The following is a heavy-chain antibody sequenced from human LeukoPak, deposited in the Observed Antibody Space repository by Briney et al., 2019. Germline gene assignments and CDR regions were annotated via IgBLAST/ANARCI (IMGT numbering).Heavy chain of an antibody. D-gene: IGHD3-10*01. CDR3: ARDPPAGYYYYMDV. CDR1: GGPFSGYY. Sequence: SETLSLTCAVYGGPFSGYYWSWIRQPPGKGLEWIGEINHSGSTNYNPSLKSRVTISVDTSKNQFSLKLSSVTAADTAVYYCARDPPAGYYYYMDVWGKGTTVTVSS. CDR2: INHSGST. J-gene: IGHJ6*03. V-gene: IGHV4-34*01.